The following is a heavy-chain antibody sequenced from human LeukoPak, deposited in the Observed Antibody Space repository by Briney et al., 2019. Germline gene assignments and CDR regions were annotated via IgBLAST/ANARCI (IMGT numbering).Heavy chain of an antibody. Sequence: GGSLRLSCAASGSTFSSYEMNWVRQAPGKGLEWVSYISSSGSTIYYADSVKGRFTISRDNAKNSLYLQMNSLRAEDTAVYYCARASVPWDYMDVWGKGTTVTISS. D-gene: IGHD1-26*01. V-gene: IGHV3-48*03. J-gene: IGHJ6*03. CDR1: GSTFSSYE. CDR3: ARASVPWDYMDV. CDR2: ISSSGSTI.